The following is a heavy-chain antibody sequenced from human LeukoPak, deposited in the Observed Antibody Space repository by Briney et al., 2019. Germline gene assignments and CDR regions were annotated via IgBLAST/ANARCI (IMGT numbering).Heavy chain of an antibody. D-gene: IGHD3-10*01. CDR3: ARPGAFTMVRGVTSYFDF. CDR2: INPNSGGT. CDR1: GYTFTGYY. Sequence: ASVKVSCKASGYTFTGYYMHWVRQAPGQGLEWMGWINPNSGGTNYAHEFQGRVTMTRDMSISTAYMELSRLRSDDTAVYYCARPGAFTMVRGVTSYFDFWGQGTLVTVSS. J-gene: IGHJ4*02. V-gene: IGHV1-2*02.